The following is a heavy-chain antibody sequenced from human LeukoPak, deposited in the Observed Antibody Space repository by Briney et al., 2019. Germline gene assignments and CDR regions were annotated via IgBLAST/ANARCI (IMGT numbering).Heavy chain of an antibody. Sequence: SETLSLTCTVSGGSISSYYWSWIRQPPGKGLGWIGYIYYSGSTNYNPSLKSRVTISVDTSKNQFSLKLSSVSAADTAVYYCAKYSRVLPAARGFDYWGQGTLVTVSS. J-gene: IGHJ4*02. CDR2: IYYSGST. CDR1: GGSISSYY. CDR3: AKYSRVLPAARGFDY. D-gene: IGHD2-15*01. V-gene: IGHV4-59*01.